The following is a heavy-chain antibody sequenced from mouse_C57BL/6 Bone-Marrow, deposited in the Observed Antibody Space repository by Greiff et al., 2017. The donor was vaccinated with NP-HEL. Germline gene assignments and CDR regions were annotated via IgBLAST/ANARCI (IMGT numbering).Heavy chain of an antibody. J-gene: IGHJ2*01. D-gene: IGHD2-4*01. V-gene: IGHV1-54*01. CDR1: GYAFTNYL. CDR3: ARGRYDYDEDSFGY. Sequence: QVQLQQSGAELVRPGTSVKVSCKASGYAFTNYLIEWVKQRPEQGLEWIGYIYPRDGSTKYNEKFKGKATLTADKSSSTAYMQLNSLTSEDSAVYLCARGRYDYDEDSFGYWGQGTTLTVSS. CDR2: IYPRDGST.